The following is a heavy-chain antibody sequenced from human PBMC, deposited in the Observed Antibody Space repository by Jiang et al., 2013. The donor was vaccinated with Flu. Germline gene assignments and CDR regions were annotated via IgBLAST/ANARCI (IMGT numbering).Heavy chain of an antibody. V-gene: IGHV4-34*01. D-gene: IGHD1/OR15-1a*01. Sequence: ETLSLTCAVYGGPFSGYYWSWIRQPPGKGLEWIGEVKHSGSTNYNPSLKSRVSISVDTSKNQISLKLSSVTAADTAVYYCASWSPSYEVQHGNNNWFDPWGQGTLVTVSS. CDR1: GGPFSGYY. CDR3: ASWSPSYEVQHGNNNWFDP. CDR2: VKHSGST. J-gene: IGHJ5*02.